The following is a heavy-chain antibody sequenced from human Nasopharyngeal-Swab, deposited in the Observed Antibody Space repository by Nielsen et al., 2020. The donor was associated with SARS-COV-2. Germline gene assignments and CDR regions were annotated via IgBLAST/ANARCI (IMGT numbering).Heavy chain of an antibody. V-gene: IGHV4-39*06. D-gene: IGHD3-10*01. Sequence: PGKGLEWIGSIYYSGSNNYNPSLESRRTISVETSKNHFPLKLSSVTGADTAVYYCARERGRGGIWNYYYYMDVWGKGTTVTVSS. CDR3: ARERGRGGIWNYYYYMDV. CDR2: IYYSGSN. J-gene: IGHJ6*03.